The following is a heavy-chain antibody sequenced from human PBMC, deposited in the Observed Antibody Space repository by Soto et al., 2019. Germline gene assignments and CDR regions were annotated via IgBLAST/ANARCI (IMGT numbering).Heavy chain of an antibody. CDR1: GYTLTPHY. J-gene: IGHJ4*02. Sequence: GAPVKGPFKASGYTLTPHYINLGRQAPGQGLEWMGIIIPSGGSTTYAQKFQGRVTMTRDTSTSTVYMELRSLRSDDTAVYYCARDKGWEPTDYWGQGTLVTVSS. D-gene: IGHD1-26*01. V-gene: IGHV1-46*01. CDR3: ARDKGWEPTDY. CDR2: IIPSGGST.